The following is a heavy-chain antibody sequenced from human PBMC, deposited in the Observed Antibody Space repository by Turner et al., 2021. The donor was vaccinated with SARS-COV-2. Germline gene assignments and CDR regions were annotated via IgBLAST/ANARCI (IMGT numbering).Heavy chain of an antibody. J-gene: IGHJ4*02. Sequence: QVQLVQSGAEGKKPRSSVKVSCKASGGTFNSYAITWVRQAPGQGLEWMGGIIPIFGTANYAQKFQGRVTITADKSTSTAYMELSSLTSEDTAVYYCARDRDYDSSGYWEQSWGQGTLVTVSS. V-gene: IGHV1-69*06. CDR2: IIPIFGTA. CDR1: GGTFNSYA. D-gene: IGHD3-22*01. CDR3: ARDRDYDSSGYWEQS.